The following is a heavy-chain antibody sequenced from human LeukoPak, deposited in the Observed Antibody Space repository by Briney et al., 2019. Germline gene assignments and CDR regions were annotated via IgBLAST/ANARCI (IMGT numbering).Heavy chain of an antibody. V-gene: IGHV3-48*01. D-gene: IGHD6-13*01. CDR3: ARGQSRATYRNRTMSSSWYGY. Sequence: GGSLRLSCAASGFTFSYYNMNWVRQAPGKGLEWVSYISDTTSTIYYADSVKGRFTISRDNAKNSLHLQMNSLRAEDTAVYYCARGQSRATYRNRTMSSSWYGYWGQGTLVTVSS. J-gene: IGHJ4*02. CDR1: GFTFSYYN. CDR2: ISDTTSTI.